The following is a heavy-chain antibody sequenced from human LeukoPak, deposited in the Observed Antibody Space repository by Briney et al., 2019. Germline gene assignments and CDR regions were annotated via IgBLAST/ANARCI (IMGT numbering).Heavy chain of an antibody. J-gene: IGHJ6*03. CDR2: TYYRSKWYN. CDR3: ARAGRGYSAGGYYYYMDV. D-gene: IGHD5-12*01. CDR1: GDSVSSNSAA. Sequence: SQTLSLTCAISGDSVSSNSAAWNWIRQSPSRGLEWLGRTYYRSKWYNDYAVSVKSRITINPDTSKNQFSLQLNSVTPEDTAVYYCARAGRGYSAGGYYYYMDVWGKGTTVTVSS. V-gene: IGHV6-1*01.